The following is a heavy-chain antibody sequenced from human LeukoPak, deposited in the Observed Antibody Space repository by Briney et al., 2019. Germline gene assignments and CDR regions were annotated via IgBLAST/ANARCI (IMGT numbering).Heavy chain of an antibody. Sequence: PGGSLRLSCAASGFTFSSYAMSWVRQAPGKGLEWVSAISGSGGSTYYADSVKGRFTISRDNPKNTLYLQMNSLRAEDTAVYYCAKDQQRGYDLRSSGYFDYWGQGTLVTVSS. V-gene: IGHV3-23*01. D-gene: IGHD5-12*01. CDR1: GFTFSSYA. J-gene: IGHJ4*02. CDR2: ISGSGGST. CDR3: AKDQQRGYDLRSSGYFDY.